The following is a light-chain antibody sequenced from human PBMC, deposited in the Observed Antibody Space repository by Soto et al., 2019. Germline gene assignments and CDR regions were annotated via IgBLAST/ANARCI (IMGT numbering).Light chain of an antibody. CDR2: GAS. J-gene: IGKJ1*01. V-gene: IGKV3-15*01. CDR1: QSISDT. CDR3: QQYNNWPWT. Sequence: EIVMTQSPSTLSVSPWGRSTLSCMASQSISDTLAWYQQKPGQAPRLLIYGASTRAPGFPARFSGSGSGTDFTLTISSLQSEDFAVYYCQQYNNWPWTFGQGTKVDIK.